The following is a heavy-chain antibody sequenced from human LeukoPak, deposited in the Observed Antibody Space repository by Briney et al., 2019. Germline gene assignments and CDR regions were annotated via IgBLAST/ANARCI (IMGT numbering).Heavy chain of an antibody. D-gene: IGHD2-15*01. V-gene: IGHV1-46*01. CDR3: ARGWRGCSGGSCYHDAFDI. J-gene: IGHJ3*02. Sequence: ASVNVSCKASGYTFTSYYMHWVRQAPGQGLEWMGIINPSGGSTSYAQKFQGRVTMTRDTSTSTVYMELSSLRSEDTAVYYCARGWRGCSGGSCYHDAFDIWAKGQWSPSLQ. CDR2: INPSGGST. CDR1: GYTFTSYY.